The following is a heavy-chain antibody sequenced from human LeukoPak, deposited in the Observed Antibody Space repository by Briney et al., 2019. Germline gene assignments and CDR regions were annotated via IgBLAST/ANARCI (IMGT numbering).Heavy chain of an antibody. CDR1: GYTFTGYY. V-gene: IGHV1-2*02. D-gene: IGHD5-12*01. J-gene: IGHJ4*02. Sequence: ASVKVSCKASGYTFTGYYIHWVRQAPGQGLEWMGWINPDCGGTKSAQKFQGRVTMTRDTSINTAYMELIRLASDDTAVYYCARAPGSGYAFDSWGQGTQVTVSS. CDR2: INPDCGGT. CDR3: ARAPGSGYAFDS.